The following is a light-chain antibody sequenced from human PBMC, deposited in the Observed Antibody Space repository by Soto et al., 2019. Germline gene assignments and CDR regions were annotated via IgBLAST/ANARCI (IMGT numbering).Light chain of an antibody. Sequence: EIVMTQSPPTLSVSPGERATLSCRASQSVGSKLAWYQQRPGQAPRLLIYDASNRATGIPARFSGSGSGTEFSLTISSLQSEDFEVYYCQQYGDWPGAFGGGTKVDIK. CDR3: QQYGDWPGA. CDR1: QSVGSK. CDR2: DAS. V-gene: IGKV3D-15*01. J-gene: IGKJ4*01.